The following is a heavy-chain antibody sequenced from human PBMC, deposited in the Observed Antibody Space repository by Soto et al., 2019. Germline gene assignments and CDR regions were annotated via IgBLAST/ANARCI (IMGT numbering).Heavy chain of an antibody. CDR1: GFTLSDHY. CDR2: ISSDGHHQ. D-gene: IGHD3-22*01. V-gene: IGHV3-30*03. J-gene: IGHJ4*02. Sequence: GGSLRLSCAGSGFTLSDHYIDWVRQAPGQGLEWVAMISSDGHHQFYVDNLRGRFTVSRDNSKNTLFLQMNSLRPEDTAVYYCSRGTYYPQSSGLHADYWGPGTVVTVSS. CDR3: SRGTYYPQSSGLHADY.